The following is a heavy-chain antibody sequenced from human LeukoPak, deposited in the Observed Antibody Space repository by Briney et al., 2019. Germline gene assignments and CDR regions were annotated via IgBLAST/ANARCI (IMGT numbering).Heavy chain of an antibody. J-gene: IGHJ4*01. CDR2: IHYCGST. D-gene: IGHD2/OR15-2a*01. CDR3: ARAAADTNSWYYFDY. V-gene: IGHV4-30-4*01. Sequence: SQTLSLTCTVSGDSISSGDHYWSWIREPPGKGLEWIGYIHYCGSTYYSTFVKSRVLISVAMSKNQFSLSLDSLTAADAAVHYCARAAADTNSWYYFDYWGHGTLVTVSP. CDR1: GDSISSGDHY.